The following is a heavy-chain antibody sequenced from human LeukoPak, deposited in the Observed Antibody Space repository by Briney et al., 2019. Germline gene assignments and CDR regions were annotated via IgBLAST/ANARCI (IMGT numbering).Heavy chain of an antibody. CDR2: IYYSGST. D-gene: IGHD6-6*01. Sequence: SETLSLTCTVSGDSISSYYWSWIRQPPGKGLEWIGYIYYSGSTNYNPSLKSRVTISVATSKNQFSLKLSSVTAADTAVYYCARVPFSRTFDYWGQGTLVTVSS. CDR3: ARVPFSRTFDY. CDR1: GDSISSYY. J-gene: IGHJ4*02. V-gene: IGHV4-59*08.